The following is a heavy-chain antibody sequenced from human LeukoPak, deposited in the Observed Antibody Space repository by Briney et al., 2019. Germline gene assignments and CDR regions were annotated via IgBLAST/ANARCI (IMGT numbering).Heavy chain of an antibody. CDR2: FDPEDGET. J-gene: IGHJ4*02. Sequence: ASVKVSCTVSGYTLTELSMHWVRQAPGKGLEWMGGFDPEDGETIYAQKFQGRVTMTEDTSTDTAYMELSSLRSEDTAVYYCATIGELPDLYFDYWGQGTLVTVSS. D-gene: IGHD1-26*01. CDR1: GYTLTELS. CDR3: ATIGELPDLYFDY. V-gene: IGHV1-24*01.